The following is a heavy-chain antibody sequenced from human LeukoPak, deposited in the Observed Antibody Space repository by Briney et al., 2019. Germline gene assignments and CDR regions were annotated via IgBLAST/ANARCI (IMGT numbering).Heavy chain of an antibody. J-gene: IGHJ6*02. V-gene: IGHV4-34*01. CDR2: INHSGST. Sequence: PSETLSLTCAVYGGSFSGYYWSWIRQPPGKGLEWIGEINHSGSTNYNPSLKSRVTISVDTSKNQFSLKLSSVTAADTAVYYCATNTMVRGVSYGMDVWGQGTTVTVSS. CDR3: ATNTMVRGVSYGMDV. D-gene: IGHD3-10*01. CDR1: GGSFSGYY.